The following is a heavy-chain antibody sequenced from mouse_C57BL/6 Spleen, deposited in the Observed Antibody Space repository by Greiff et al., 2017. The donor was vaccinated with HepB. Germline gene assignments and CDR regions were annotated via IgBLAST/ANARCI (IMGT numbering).Heavy chain of an antibody. D-gene: IGHD2-4*01. CDR1: GYTFTSYW. Sequence: VQLQQPGAELVMPGASVKLSCKASGYTFTSYWMHWVKQRPGQGLEWIGEIDPSDSYTNYNQKFKGKSTLTVDKSSSTAYMQLSSLTSEDSAVYYCARSGGLRQPGYWGQGTTLTVSS. V-gene: IGHV1-69*01. CDR2: IDPSDSYT. CDR3: ARSGGLRQPGY. J-gene: IGHJ2*01.